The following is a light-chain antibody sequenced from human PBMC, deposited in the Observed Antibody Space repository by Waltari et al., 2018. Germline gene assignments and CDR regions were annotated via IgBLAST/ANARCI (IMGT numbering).Light chain of an antibody. J-gene: IGLJ3*02. Sequence: QSALTPPRSVSGSPGQSVTISCTGTSSDVGGYNYVSWYQQHPDKAPKLIIYDINKRPSGVPDRFSGSKSGNTASLTISGLQAEDVADYYCCSYVGSNIYWVFGGGTKLTVL. V-gene: IGLV2-11*01. CDR1: SSDVGGYNY. CDR3: CSYVGSNIYWV. CDR2: DIN.